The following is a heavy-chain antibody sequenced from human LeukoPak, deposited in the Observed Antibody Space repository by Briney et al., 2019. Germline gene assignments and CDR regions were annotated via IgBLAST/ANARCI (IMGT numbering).Heavy chain of an antibody. CDR2: MNPNSSNT. D-gene: IGHD3-10*01. CDR3: ARGSWFGELFRSVGIDY. J-gene: IGHJ4*02. Sequence: ASVKLSCKASGYTFTSYDINRVRQAPGPGLEWMGCMNPNSSNTGYAQKFQGRVTMTRNTSISTAYMELSSLRSEDTAVYYCARGSWFGELFRSVGIDYWGQGTLVTGSS. V-gene: IGHV1-8*01. CDR1: GYTFTSYD.